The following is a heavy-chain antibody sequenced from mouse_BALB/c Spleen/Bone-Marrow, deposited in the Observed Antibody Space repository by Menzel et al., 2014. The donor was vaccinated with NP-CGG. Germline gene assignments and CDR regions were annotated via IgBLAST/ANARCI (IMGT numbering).Heavy chain of an antibody. Sequence: QVQLKQSGPELVKPGASVKMSCKASGYTFTDYVISWVKQRTGQGLEWIGEIYPGSGSTYYNEKFKGKATLTADKSSNTAYMQLSSLTSEDSAVYFCARYYDYDWYFDVCGAATTVTVSS. D-gene: IGHD2-4*01. CDR2: IYPGSGST. V-gene: IGHV1-77*01. CDR3: ARYYDYDWYFDV. J-gene: IGHJ1*01. CDR1: GYTFTDYV.